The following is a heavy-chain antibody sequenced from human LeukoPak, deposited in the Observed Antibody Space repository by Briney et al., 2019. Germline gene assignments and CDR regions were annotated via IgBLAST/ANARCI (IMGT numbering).Heavy chain of an antibody. CDR2: FYTSGST. J-gene: IGHJ4*03. Sequence: SETLSLTCTVSGGSISSGSYYWSWIRQPAGKGLEWIGRFYTSGSTNYNPSLKSRVTISVDTSKNQFSLKLNSVTAADTAVYYCARGRLTLYDSSGYYYGYFDYWGQGPRSPSPQ. CDR3: ARGRLTLYDSSGYYYGYFDY. D-gene: IGHD3-22*01. V-gene: IGHV4-61*02. CDR1: GGSISSGSYY.